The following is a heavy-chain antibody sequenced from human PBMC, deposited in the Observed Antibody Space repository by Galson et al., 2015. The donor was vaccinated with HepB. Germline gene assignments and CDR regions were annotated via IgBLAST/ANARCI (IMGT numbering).Heavy chain of an antibody. J-gene: IGHJ4*02. CDR3: AKEGSGWAFDY. CDR2: ISDSGGNT. V-gene: IGHV3-23*01. D-gene: IGHD5-18*01. Sequence: SLRLSCAASGFTFNNNAMSWVRQAPGKGLEWVSAISDSGGNTYYADSVKGRFTISRDNSKNTLYLQMNSLRVEDTAVYYCAKEGSGWAFDYWGQGTLVTVSS. CDR1: GFTFNNNA.